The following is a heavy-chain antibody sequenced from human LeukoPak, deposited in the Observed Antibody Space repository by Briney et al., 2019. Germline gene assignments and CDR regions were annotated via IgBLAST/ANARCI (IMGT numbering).Heavy chain of an antibody. V-gene: IGHV4-34*01. Sequence: SETLSLTCGVYGGSFSGYYWSWIRQPPGKGLQWIGEINQSGTTNYNPSLKSQVTISVDTSKNQVSLKLNSVTAADTAVYYCARGRKIVGGTWRPFDIWGQGTMVTVSS. J-gene: IGHJ3*02. D-gene: IGHD1-26*01. CDR3: ARGRKIVGGTWRPFDI. CDR2: INQSGTT. CDR1: GGSFSGYY.